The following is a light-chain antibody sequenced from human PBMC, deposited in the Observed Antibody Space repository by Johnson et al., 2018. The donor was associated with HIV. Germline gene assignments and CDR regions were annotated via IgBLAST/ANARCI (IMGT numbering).Light chain of an antibody. CDR3: GTWDSSLSAEAV. Sequence: QSVLTQSPSVSAAPGQKVTISCSGTYSNIEHNYVSWYQQLPGTAPKLLIYGTTKRPSGIPDRFSGSKSGTSATLGITGLQTGDEADYYCGTWDSSLSAEAVFGSGTKVTVL. CDR2: GTT. CDR1: YSNIEHNY. V-gene: IGLV1-51*01. J-gene: IGLJ1*01.